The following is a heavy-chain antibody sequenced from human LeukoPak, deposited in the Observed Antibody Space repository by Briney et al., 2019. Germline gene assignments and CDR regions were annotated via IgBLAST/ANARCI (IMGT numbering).Heavy chain of an antibody. CDR2: IYPGDSQT. D-gene: IGHD1-26*01. CDR3: ARLSAGSHFHLDS. Sequence: GESLKISCKGSGYSFSNNWIGWVRQMPGKGLEWMGIIYPGDSQTRYSPSFQGQVTISADKSISTAYLQWSSLKASDIAMYYCARLSAGSHFHLDSCGQGTLVTVSS. CDR1: GYSFSNNW. V-gene: IGHV5-51*01. J-gene: IGHJ4*02.